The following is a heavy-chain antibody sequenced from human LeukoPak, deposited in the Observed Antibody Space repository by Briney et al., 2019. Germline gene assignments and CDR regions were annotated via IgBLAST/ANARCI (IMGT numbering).Heavy chain of an antibody. CDR1: GFTFSSYA. Sequence: GGSLRLSCAASGFTFSSYAMTWVRQAPGKGLGWVSAMSVIGGSTYYADSVKGRFTISRDNSKNTLYLQMNSLRAEDTAVYYCAKDQTYGSMDVWGKGITVTVSS. D-gene: IGHD4-17*01. J-gene: IGHJ6*03. CDR3: AKDQTYGSMDV. CDR2: MSVIGGST. V-gene: IGHV3-23*01.